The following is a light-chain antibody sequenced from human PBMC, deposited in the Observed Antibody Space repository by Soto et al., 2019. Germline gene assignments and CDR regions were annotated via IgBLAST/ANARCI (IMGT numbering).Light chain of an antibody. CDR3: TSYAGSNRV. CDR1: SSDVGGYNY. J-gene: IGLJ1*01. Sequence: QSVLTQPPSASGSPGQSVTISCTGTSSDVGGYNYVSWFQQHPGKAPKLMIYEVSKRPSGVPDRFSGSKSGNTASLTVSGLQAEDEADYYYTSYAGSNRVFGTGTKLTVL. V-gene: IGLV2-8*01. CDR2: EVS.